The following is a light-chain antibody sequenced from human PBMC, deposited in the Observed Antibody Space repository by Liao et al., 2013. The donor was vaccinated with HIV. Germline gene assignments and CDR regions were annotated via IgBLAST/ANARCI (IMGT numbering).Light chain of an antibody. CDR3: QSADSSGTYV. V-gene: IGLV3-21*01. CDR1: SLGRRS. J-gene: IGLJ1*01. Sequence: SYVLTQPPSVSVDPGRMATITCGGNSLGRRSVHWYQQRPGQAPVLVIYSDSDRPSGIPDRFSGSNSGTAATLTITRVEAGDEADYYCQSADSSGTYVFGTGTKVTVL. CDR2: SDS.